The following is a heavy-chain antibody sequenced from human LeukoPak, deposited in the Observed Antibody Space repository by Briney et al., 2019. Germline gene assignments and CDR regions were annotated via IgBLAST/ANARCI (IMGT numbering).Heavy chain of an antibody. CDR2: IYYSGGT. CDR3: ARDGVKSNGYTRDWYFDL. D-gene: IGHD5-24*01. J-gene: IGHJ2*01. CDR1: SGSISSYY. V-gene: IGHV4-59*01. Sequence: SETLSLTCTVSSGSISSYYWSWIRQPPGKGLEWIGYIYYSGGTNYNPSLKSRVTISVDTSKNQFSLKLSSVTAADTAIYYCARDGVKSNGYTRDWYFDLWGRGTLVTVSS.